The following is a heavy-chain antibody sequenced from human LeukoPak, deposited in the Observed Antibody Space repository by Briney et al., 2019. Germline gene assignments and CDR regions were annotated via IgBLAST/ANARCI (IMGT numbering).Heavy chain of an antibody. D-gene: IGHD6-19*01. CDR3: AKGRVVAGTKSLTYNWFDP. J-gene: IGHJ5*02. CDR2: IYYSGST. Sequence: PSETLLTCTVSGGSISSYYWSWIRQPPGKGLEWIGYIYYSGSTNYNPSLKSRVTISVDTSKNQFSLKLSSVTAADTAVYYCAKGRVVAGTKSLTYNWFDPWGQGTLVTVSS. V-gene: IGHV4-59*01. CDR1: GGSISSYY.